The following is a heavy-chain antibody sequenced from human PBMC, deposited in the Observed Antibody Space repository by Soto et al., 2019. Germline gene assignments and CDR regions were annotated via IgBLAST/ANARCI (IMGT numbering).Heavy chain of an antibody. V-gene: IGHV3-30-3*01. Sequence: QVQLVESGGGVVQPGRSLRLSCTASGFIFSQYVMHWVRQAPGKGLEWVAIISYDATNQYYADSVRGRFTISRDNSNNTVYLQMNRLSAEDTAVYYCAREGVGPDDFGSGYYVHWGQGTLVTVSS. CDR3: AREGVGPDDFGSGYYVH. CDR2: ISYDATNQ. D-gene: IGHD3-3*01. J-gene: IGHJ4*02. CDR1: GFIFSQYV.